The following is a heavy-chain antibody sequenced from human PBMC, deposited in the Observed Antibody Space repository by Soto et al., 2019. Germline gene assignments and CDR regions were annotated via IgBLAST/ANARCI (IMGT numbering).Heavy chain of an antibody. CDR1: GYTLTELS. CDR3: AAPYDSSGYSPYYGMGV. V-gene: IGHV1-24*01. D-gene: IGHD3-22*01. Sequence: ASVKVSCKVSGYTLTELSMHWVRQAPGKGLEWMGGFDPEDGETIYAQKFQGRVTMTEDTSTDTAYMELSSLRSEDTAVYYCAAPYDSSGYSPYYGMGVRGQGTTVTVSS. J-gene: IGHJ6*02. CDR2: FDPEDGET.